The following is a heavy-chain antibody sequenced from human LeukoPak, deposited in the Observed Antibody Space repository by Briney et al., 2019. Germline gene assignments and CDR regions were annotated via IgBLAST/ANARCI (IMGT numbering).Heavy chain of an antibody. CDR2: ISSNSPHI. CDR3: VGPDSQFDC. Sequence: GGSLRLSCAASGFTFSDQSMNWVRQAPGKGLEWVSSISSNSPHIFYADSVKGRFTISRDNAKNSLYLQMNNLRAEDTAVYYCVGPDSQFDCWGQGTLATVSS. J-gene: IGHJ4*02. CDR1: GFTFSDQS. D-gene: IGHD5-18*01. V-gene: IGHV3-21*01.